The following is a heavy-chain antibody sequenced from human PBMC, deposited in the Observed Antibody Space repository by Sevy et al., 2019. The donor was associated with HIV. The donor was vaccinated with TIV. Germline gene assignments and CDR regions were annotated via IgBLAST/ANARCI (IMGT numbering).Heavy chain of an antibody. J-gene: IGHJ6*02. V-gene: IGHV3-7*01. CDR2: IRQDGSEK. CDR3: AKSCWGSGTSYGMDL. Sequence: GGSLRLSCAVSGFTFSNFWMSWVRQAPGKGLEWVANIRQDGSEKYYVDSVRGRFTISRDNAKNSLFLQLNSLRADDTAIYYCAKSCWGSGTSYGMDLWGRGTTVTVSS. D-gene: IGHD3-10*01. CDR1: GFTFSNFW.